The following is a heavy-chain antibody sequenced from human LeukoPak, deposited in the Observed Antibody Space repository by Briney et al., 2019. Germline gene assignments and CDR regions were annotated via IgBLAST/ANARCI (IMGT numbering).Heavy chain of an antibody. CDR1: GYTLTELS. D-gene: IGHD6-13*01. Sequence: ASVKVSCKVSGYTLTELSMHWVRQAPGKGLEWMGGFDPEDGETIYAQKFQGRVTMTEDTSTDTAYMELSSLRSEDTAVYYCATDPFSSSCYPVDWFDPWGQGTQVTVSS. J-gene: IGHJ5*02. CDR3: ATDPFSSSCYPVDWFDP. CDR2: FDPEDGET. V-gene: IGHV1-24*01.